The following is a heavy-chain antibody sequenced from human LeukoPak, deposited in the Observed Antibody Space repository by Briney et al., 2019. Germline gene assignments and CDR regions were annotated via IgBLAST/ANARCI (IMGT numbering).Heavy chain of an antibody. D-gene: IGHD1-26*01. CDR1: GFTFSNYW. CDR3: ARDKIVGATHFDY. J-gene: IGHJ4*02. Sequence: GGSLRLSCAASGFTFSNYWMSWVRQAPGKGLEWVANMKQDGSETYYVDSVKGRFTISRDNAKNSLYLQMNSLRAEDTAVYYCARDKIVGATHFDYWGQGALVTVSS. CDR2: MKQDGSET. V-gene: IGHV3-7*01.